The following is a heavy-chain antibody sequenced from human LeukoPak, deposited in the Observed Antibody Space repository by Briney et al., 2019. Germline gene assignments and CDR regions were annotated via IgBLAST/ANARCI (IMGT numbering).Heavy chain of an antibody. V-gene: IGHV4-59*11. CDR2: ISHIGRT. Sequence: PSETLSLTCAVSGDSFSSHYWTWIRQSPGTGLEWIGYISHIGRTNYNPSLKSRVTISIDTSKNQFSLKLRSVTAADTVVYYCARDLVTVTKGFDIWGQGTMVSVSS. CDR3: ARDLVTVTKGFDI. D-gene: IGHD4-17*01. CDR1: GDSFSSHY. J-gene: IGHJ3*02.